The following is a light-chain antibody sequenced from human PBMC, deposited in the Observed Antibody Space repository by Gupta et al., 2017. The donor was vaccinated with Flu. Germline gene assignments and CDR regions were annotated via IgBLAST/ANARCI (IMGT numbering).Light chain of an antibody. CDR1: RSFGDSDGISF. Sequence: RVSRSFGDSDGISFECWFHQRPRHSPRRLIHKISTRDYGVPDRFCGSGSGTDLTLEISRGEAEDVGVSYCMQGTHWHPYTFGQGTKLEIK. CDR2: KIS. J-gene: IGKJ2*01. V-gene: IGKV2-30*01. CDR3: MQGTHWHPYT.